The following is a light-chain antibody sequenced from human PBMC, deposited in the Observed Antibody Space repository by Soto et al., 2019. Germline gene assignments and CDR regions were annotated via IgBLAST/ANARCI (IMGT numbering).Light chain of an antibody. J-gene: IGKJ4*02. Sequence: EIVFTQSPGALSLSPGERATLSCRAIQIVSSTYLAWYQQKPGQAPRLLIYGASSRATGIPDRLSGGGSGTHFTLTISRLEPEDFAVYYCQKFSSYPLTFGGGTKVDIK. CDR1: QIVSSTY. CDR2: GAS. V-gene: IGKV3-20*01. CDR3: QKFSSYPLT.